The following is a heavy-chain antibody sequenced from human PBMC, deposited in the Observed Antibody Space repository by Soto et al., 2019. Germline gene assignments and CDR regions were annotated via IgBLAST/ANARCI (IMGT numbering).Heavy chain of an antibody. D-gene: IGHD5-12*01. J-gene: IGHJ4*02. V-gene: IGHV4-39*01. CDR1: GGSISSSSYY. CDR2: IYYSGNT. Sequence: QLQLQESGPGLVKPSETLSLTCTVSGGSISSSSYYWGWIRQPPGKGLEWIGSIYYSGNTYHNPSLKSRVTTSVDTSKNQFSLKLSSLTAADTAVYYCVRHEAGYNTPLYYFDYWGQGTLVTVSS. CDR3: VRHEAGYNTPLYYFDY.